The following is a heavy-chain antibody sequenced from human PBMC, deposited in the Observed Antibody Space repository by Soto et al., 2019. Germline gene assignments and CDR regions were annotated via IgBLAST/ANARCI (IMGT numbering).Heavy chain of an antibody. Sequence: TGGSLRLSCTASGFMFGSYWMTWVRHVPGKGLQWVANIKRDGSEKYYVDFVKGRFTISRDNADNSVFLDMNNLRVDDTATYYCASVRATDYEIDYWGQGALVTVSS. CDR2: IKRDGSEK. V-gene: IGHV3-7*03. J-gene: IGHJ4*02. CDR3: ASVRATDYEIDY. CDR1: GFMFGSYW. D-gene: IGHD4-17*01.